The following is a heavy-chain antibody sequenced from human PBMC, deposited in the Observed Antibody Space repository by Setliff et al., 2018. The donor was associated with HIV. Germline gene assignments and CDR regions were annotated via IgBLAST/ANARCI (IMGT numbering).Heavy chain of an antibody. CDR1: GHTFTNVD. CDR3: ARGKGVGGVVITGGLDV. J-gene: IGHJ6*04. Sequence: GASVKVSCKASGHTFTNVDIHWLRRATGQGLEWMGWMNPNTGVPGYALKFQARVSMTRDTSISTAYMELSSLTSEDTAVYYCARGKGVGGVVITGGLDVWGKGTTVTVSS. CDR2: MNPNTGVP. V-gene: IGHV1-8*01. D-gene: IGHD3-10*01.